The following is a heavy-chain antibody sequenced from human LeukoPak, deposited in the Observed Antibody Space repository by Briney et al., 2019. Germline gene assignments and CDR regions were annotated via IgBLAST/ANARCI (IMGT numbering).Heavy chain of an antibody. J-gene: IGHJ4*02. CDR3: AKTPRYYDSSGYFDY. Sequence: GGSLRLSCAASGFTFSSYAMSWVRQAPGKGLEWVSAISGSGGSTYYADSVKGRFTISRDNSKNTLYLQMDSLRAEDTAVYYCAKTPRYYDSSGYFDYWGQGTLVTVSS. CDR2: ISGSGGST. V-gene: IGHV3-23*01. CDR1: GFTFSSYA. D-gene: IGHD3-22*01.